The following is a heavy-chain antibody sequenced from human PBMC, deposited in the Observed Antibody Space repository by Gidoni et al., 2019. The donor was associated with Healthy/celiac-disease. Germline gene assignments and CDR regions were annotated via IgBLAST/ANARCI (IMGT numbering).Heavy chain of an antibody. CDR1: RGSLSSGGYY. Sequence: QVQLQESGPGPVTPSQTLSLTCPVSRGSLSSGGYYWSWIRQHPGQGLVWIGYGYYSGSTSYNPSLKSRVTISVDTSKNQFSLKLSSVTAADTAVYYCARDRTGGDTAMVLTNWGQGTLVTVSS. CDR2: GYYSGST. CDR3: ARDRTGGDTAMVLTN. J-gene: IGHJ4*02. D-gene: IGHD5-18*01. V-gene: IGHV4-31*03.